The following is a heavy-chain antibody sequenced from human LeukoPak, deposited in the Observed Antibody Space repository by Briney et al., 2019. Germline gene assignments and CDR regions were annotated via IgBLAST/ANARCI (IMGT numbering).Heavy chain of an antibody. D-gene: IGHD1-26*01. CDR1: GFILSDYN. Sequence: PGGSLRLSCSASGFILSDYNMNWLRPAPGKGLEWVSFIAISGTYITYADSVKGRFTISRENAKNSLYLQMNSLRAEDTAVYYCTRDVSATARAYDYWGQGTLVTVSS. CDR2: IAISGTYI. V-gene: IGHV3-21*01. J-gene: IGHJ4*02. CDR3: TRDVSATARAYDY.